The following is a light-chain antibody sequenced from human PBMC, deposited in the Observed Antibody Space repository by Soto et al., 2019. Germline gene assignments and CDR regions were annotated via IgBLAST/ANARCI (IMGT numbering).Light chain of an antibody. CDR3: QQYNSYPLT. CDR2: KAS. CDR1: QSISSW. Sequence: DIQMTQSPSTLSASVGDRVTITCRASQSISSWLAWYQQKPGKAPNLLIYKASSLETGVPSRFSGSGSGTEFTLTISSLQPDVFATYYCQQYNSYPLTFGGGTKVEIK. J-gene: IGKJ4*01. V-gene: IGKV1-5*03.